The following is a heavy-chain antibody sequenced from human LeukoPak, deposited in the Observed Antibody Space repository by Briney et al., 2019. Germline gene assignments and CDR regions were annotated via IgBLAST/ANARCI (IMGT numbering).Heavy chain of an antibody. CDR2: INHSGST. D-gene: IGHD4-17*01. CDR3: ARGRGRWVTTGWFDP. CDR1: GGSFSGYY. J-gene: IGHJ5*02. Sequence: SETLSLTCAVYGGSFSGYYWSWIRQPPGKGLEWIGEINHSGSTIYNPSLKSRVTISVDTSKNQFSLKLSSVTAADTAVYYCARGRGRWVTTGWFDPWGQGTLVTVSS. V-gene: IGHV4-34*01.